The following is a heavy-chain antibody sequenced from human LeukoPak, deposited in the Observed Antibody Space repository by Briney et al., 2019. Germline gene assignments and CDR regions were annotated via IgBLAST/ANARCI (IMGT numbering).Heavy chain of an antibody. CDR1: GDSIINYY. J-gene: IGHJ4*02. D-gene: IGHD1-26*01. Sequence: PSETLSLTCTVSGDSIINYYWSWIRQPPGKGLEWIGYIYTSGSNKYNPSLKSRVTISGDTSMNQFSLKLSSVTAADTAVYYCARQYSGAYSPFDYRGQGTLVAVSS. CDR3: ARQYSGAYSPFDY. CDR2: IYTSGSN. V-gene: IGHV4-4*09.